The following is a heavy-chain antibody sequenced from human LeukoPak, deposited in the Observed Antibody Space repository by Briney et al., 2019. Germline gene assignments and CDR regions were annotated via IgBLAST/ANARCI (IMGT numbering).Heavy chain of an antibody. CDR2: ISANNGNT. CDR1: GYTFTTYG. D-gene: IGHD6-19*01. J-gene: IGHJ4*02. V-gene: IGHV1-18*01. CDR3: ARDHGASGWDSFDY. Sequence: ASVKVSCKASGYTFTTYGISWVRQAPGQGLEWMGWISANNGNTNYAQKLQGRVTMTTDTSTSTAFMELRSLRSDDTAVYYRARDHGASGWDSFDYWGQGTLVTVSS.